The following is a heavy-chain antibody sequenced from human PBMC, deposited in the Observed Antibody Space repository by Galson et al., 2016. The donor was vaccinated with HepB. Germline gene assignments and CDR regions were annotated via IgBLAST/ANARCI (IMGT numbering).Heavy chain of an antibody. V-gene: IGHV3-7*03. CDR1: GFTSSTYW. CDR3: AGGTYHNWFDA. D-gene: IGHD3-16*01. J-gene: IGHJ5*02. CDR2: IKQDGSQK. Sequence: SLRLSCAASGFTSSTYWVNWVRQAPGKGLEWVASIKQDGSQKFSVDSVKGRFTISRDDAKNSLYLQMNSLRADDTAVYCCAGGTYHNWFDAWGQGTLVTVSS.